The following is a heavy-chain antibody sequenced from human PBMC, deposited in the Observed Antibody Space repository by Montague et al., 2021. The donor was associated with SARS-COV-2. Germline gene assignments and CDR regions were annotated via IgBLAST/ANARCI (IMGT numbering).Heavy chain of an antibody. V-gene: IGHV4-34*01. CDR2: ITHSGST. D-gene: IGHD3-3*01. CDR1: TDSSSGYY. CDR3: ARGADYDFWSGFMRYKWFGP. Sequence: SETLSLTCAVYTDSSSGYYWSWIRQSPGKGLEWIGEITHSGSTNHNPSLQSRVTISVDKSKKQVSLKLRSLTAADTAVYYCARGADYDFWSGFMRYKWFGPWGQGTPVTVSS. J-gene: IGHJ5*02.